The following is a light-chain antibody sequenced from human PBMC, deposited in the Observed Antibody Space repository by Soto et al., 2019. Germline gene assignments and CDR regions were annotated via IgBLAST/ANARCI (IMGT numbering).Light chain of an antibody. CDR3: QQYYATPRS. J-gene: IGKJ4*01. Sequence: DIVVTQSPDSLAVSLGGRATINCKSSQRVYYKSTKTNYLGGYQQKPGQPPKLLIKWASTREYGVPDRFSGSGSGRDFTLTINGLQAEDVAVYDFQQYYATPRSFGGGTKVEI. CDR2: WAS. CDR1: QRVYYKSTKTNY. V-gene: IGKV4-1*01.